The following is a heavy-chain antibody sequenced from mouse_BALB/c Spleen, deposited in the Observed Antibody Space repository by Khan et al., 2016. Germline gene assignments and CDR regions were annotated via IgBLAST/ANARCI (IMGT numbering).Heavy chain of an antibody. Sequence: EVQLQESGPSLAKPSQTLSLTCSVTGDSITSGHWNWIRKFPGNKFDFMGYISHSGDSYYNPSLKSRISITRDTSKNQYYLQLNSVTPEDTATYYCATWDYYGSAFAYWGQGTLVTVSA. D-gene: IGHD1-2*01. CDR3: ATWDYYGSAFAY. CDR1: GDSITSGH. CDR2: ISHSGDS. V-gene: IGHV3-8*02. J-gene: IGHJ3*01.